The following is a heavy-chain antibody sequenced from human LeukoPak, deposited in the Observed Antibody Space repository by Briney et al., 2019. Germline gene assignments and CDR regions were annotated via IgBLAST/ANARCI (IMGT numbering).Heavy chain of an antibody. CDR3: AREALTGIAAADDAFDI. D-gene: IGHD6-13*01. CDR1: GYTFTSYY. J-gene: IGHJ3*02. Sequence: ASVKVSCKASGYTFTSYYMHWVRQAPGQGLEWMGIINPSGGSTSYAQKFQGGVTMTRDTSTSTVYMELSSLRSEDTAVYYCAREALTGIAAADDAFDIWGQGTMVTVSS. V-gene: IGHV1-46*01. CDR2: INPSGGST.